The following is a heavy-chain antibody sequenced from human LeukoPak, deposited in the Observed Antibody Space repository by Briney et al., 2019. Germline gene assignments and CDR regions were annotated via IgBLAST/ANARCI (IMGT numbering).Heavy chain of an antibody. J-gene: IGHJ5*02. D-gene: IGHD6-19*01. V-gene: IGHV4-4*07. CDR3: IRDRGAVAGDNWFDP. CDR2: IFAGSGDT. CDR1: GGSMITNY. Sequence: SETLSLTCTVSGGSMITNYWSWIRQPAGKGLEWIGRIFAGSGDTTYNSSLKSRVSMSVDTSNNQFSLNLRSVTAADTAVYFCIRDRGAVAGDNWFDPWGQGTLVTVSS.